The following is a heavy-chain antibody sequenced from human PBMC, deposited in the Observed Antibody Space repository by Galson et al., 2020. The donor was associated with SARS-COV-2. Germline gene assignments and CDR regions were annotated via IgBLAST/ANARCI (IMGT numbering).Heavy chain of an antibody. CDR2: IYYSGST. Sequence: SETLSLTCTVSGGPISSSRYYWGWIRQPPGKVLEWIGSIYYSGSTYYNPSRTSRVTISVDTSKNQFSLKLTSVTAPDTALYYCARSERGYGYDSVGYWGQGTLVNVFS. CDR1: GGPISSSRYY. D-gene: IGHD5-18*01. V-gene: IGHV4-39*01. J-gene: IGHJ4*02. CDR3: ARSERGYGYDSVGY.